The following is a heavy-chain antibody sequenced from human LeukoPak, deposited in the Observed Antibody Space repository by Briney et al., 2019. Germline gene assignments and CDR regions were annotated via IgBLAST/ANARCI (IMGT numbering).Heavy chain of an antibody. CDR2: IRSKAYGGTT. CDR3: TRGSRDGYNCDY. V-gene: IGHV3-49*04. CDR1: GFTFGDYA. D-gene: IGHD5-24*01. J-gene: IGHJ4*02. Sequence: GGSLRLSCTASGFTFGDYAMSWVRQAPGKGLEWVGFIRSKAYGGTTEYAASVKGRFTISRDYSKNIAYLQMNSLKTEDTAVYYCTRGSRDGYNCDYWGQGTLVTVSS.